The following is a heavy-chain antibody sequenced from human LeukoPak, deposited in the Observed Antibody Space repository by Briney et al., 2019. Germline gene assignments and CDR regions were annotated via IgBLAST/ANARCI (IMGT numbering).Heavy chain of an antibody. CDR2: ISGSGGST. D-gene: IGHD3-22*01. Sequence: PGGSLRLSCAASGFTFSSYAMSWVRQAPGKGLEWVSAISGSGGSTYYADSVKGRFTISRDNSKNTLYLQMNSLRAEDTAVYYCARDDDSSGYYYVRNAFDIWGQGTMVTVSS. J-gene: IGHJ3*02. CDR1: GFTFSSYA. CDR3: ARDDDSSGYYYVRNAFDI. V-gene: IGHV3-23*01.